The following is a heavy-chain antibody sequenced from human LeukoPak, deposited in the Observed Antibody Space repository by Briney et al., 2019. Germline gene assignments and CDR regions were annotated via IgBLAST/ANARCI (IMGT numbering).Heavy chain of an antibody. CDR1: GYTLTELS. V-gene: IGHV1-69*05. J-gene: IGHJ6*03. CDR3: STYYDFWSGYSPNSGYYYMDV. CDR2: IIPIFGTA. D-gene: IGHD3-3*01. Sequence: GASVKVSCKVSGYTLTELSMHWVRQAPGQGLEWMGGIIPIFGTANYAQKFQGRVTITTDESTSTAYMELSSLRSEDTAVYYCSTYYDFWSGYSPNSGYYYMDVWGKGTTVTVSS.